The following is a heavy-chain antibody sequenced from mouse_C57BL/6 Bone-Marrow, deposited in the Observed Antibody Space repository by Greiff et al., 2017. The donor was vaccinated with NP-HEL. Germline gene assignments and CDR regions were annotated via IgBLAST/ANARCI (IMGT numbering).Heavy chain of an antibody. CDR1: GFTFSSYG. CDR3: ARHPRGDYFDY. Sequence: EVKLMESGGDLVKPGGSLKLSCAASGFTFSSYGMSWVRQTPDKRLEWVATISSGGSYTYYPDSVKGRFTISRDNAKNTLYLQMSSLKSEDTAMYYCARHPRGDYFDYWGQGTTLTVSS. J-gene: IGHJ2*01. V-gene: IGHV5-6*01. CDR2: ISSGGSYT.